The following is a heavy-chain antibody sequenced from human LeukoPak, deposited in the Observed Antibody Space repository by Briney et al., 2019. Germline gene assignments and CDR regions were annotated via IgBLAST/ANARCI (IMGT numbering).Heavy chain of an antibody. CDR1: GGSISSYY. J-gene: IGHJ5*02. Sequence: SETLSLTCTVSGGSISSYYWSWIRQPAGKGLEWIGRISTSASTTYNPSLKSRVIVSLDTSKNQFSLRLSSVTAADTAVYYCATRDGYDNWFDPWGQGTLVTVSS. D-gene: IGHD5-24*01. CDR2: ISTSAST. CDR3: ATRDGYDNWFDP. V-gene: IGHV4-4*07.